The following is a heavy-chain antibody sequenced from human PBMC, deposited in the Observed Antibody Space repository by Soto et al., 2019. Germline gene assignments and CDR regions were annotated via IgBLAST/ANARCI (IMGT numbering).Heavy chain of an antibody. D-gene: IGHD3-16*01. J-gene: IGHJ4*02. CDR3: ATGAVMPDS. CDR1: GFTFDSFA. Sequence: GGSLRLSCAASGFTFDSFAMTCVRQGPGKGLEWVSAISASGGITFYADSVKGRFTISRESSKNTLYLQMNSLRAEDTAVYYCATGAVMPDSWGQGTLVTVS. CDR2: ISASGGIT. V-gene: IGHV3-23*01.